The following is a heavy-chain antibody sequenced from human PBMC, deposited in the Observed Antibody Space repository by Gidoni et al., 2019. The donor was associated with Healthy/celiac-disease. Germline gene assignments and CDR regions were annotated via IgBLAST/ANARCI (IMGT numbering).Heavy chain of an antibody. CDR2: ISAYNGNT. Sequence: QVQLVQSGAEVKKPGASVKVSCKASGYTFTSYGISWVRQAPGQGLEWMGWISAYNGNTNYAQKLQGRVTMTTDTSTSTAYMELRSLRSDDTAVYYCARDRFGYSGYVSGAGRTPPDYWGQGTLVTVSS. CDR1: GYTFTSYG. CDR3: ARDRFGYSGYVSGAGRTPPDY. D-gene: IGHD5-12*01. V-gene: IGHV1-18*01. J-gene: IGHJ4*02.